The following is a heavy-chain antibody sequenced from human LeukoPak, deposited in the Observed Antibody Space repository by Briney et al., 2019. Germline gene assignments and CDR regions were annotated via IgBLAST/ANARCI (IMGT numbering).Heavy chain of an antibody. CDR3: ARGGSSWQSFDY. V-gene: IGHV4-4*07. D-gene: IGHD6-13*01. CDR1: GGSISSYY. CDR2: IYTGGST. J-gene: IGHJ4*02. Sequence: SETLSLTCTVSGGSISSYYWSWIRQAAGKGLQWIGRIYTGGSTDYNPSLKTRLTMSVDTSKNQFSLKLSSVTAADTAVYYCARGGSSWQSFDYWGQGTLVTVSS.